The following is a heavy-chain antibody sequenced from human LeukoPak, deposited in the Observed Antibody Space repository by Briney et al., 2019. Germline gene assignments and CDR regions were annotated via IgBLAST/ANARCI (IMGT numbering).Heavy chain of an antibody. Sequence: GGPVTLLCGASGFTFRYYFVIGLRQSREKAVVGGSYKRSGGNNIYDADSERGRYTISRDHAKNSLFLHINSLRAEDTAVYYCARGSSGYDSGSYSVPEWGQGTLVTVSS. D-gene: IGHD3-10*01. V-gene: IGHV3-11*01. CDR3: ARGSSGYDSGSYSVPE. J-gene: IGHJ4*02. CDR2: KRSGGNNI. CDR1: GFTFRYYF.